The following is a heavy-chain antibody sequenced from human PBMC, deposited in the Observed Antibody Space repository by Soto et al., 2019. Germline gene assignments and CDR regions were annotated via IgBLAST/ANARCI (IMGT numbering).Heavy chain of an antibody. D-gene: IGHD6-13*01. CDR2: ISGSGGST. Sequence: EVQLLESGGGLVQPGGSLRLSCAASGFTFSSYAMSWVRQAPGKGLEWVSAISGSGGSTYYADSVKGRFTISRDNSKNTLYLQMNSLRAEDTAVYYCAKGSGGPGYSSSWTYYYYGMDDWGQGTTVTVSS. V-gene: IGHV3-23*01. CDR1: GFTFSSYA. CDR3: AKGSGGPGYSSSWTYYYYGMDD. J-gene: IGHJ6*02.